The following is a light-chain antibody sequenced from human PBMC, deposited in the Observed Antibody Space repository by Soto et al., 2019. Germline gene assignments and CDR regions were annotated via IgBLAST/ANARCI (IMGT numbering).Light chain of an antibody. V-gene: IGKV1-5*01. Sequence: DIQMTQSPSSLSAYVGDRVTITCRASQSISSWLAWYQQKPGKAPKLLIYHASSLKSGVPSRFSGSGSGTEFTLSISSLQPDDLGTYYCQQYNSYWTFGQGTKVEI. CDR3: QQYNSYWT. CDR2: HAS. J-gene: IGKJ1*01. CDR1: QSISSW.